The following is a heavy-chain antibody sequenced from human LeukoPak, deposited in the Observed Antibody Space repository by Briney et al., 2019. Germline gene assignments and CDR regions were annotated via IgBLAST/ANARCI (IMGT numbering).Heavy chain of an antibody. CDR3: ATAKQWLGNFDY. CDR1: GYTLTELS. J-gene: IGHJ4*02. CDR2: FDPEDGET. V-gene: IGHV1-24*01. Sequence: GASVKVSCKVSGYTLTELSMHWVRQAPGKGLEWMGGFDPEDGETIYAQKFQGRVTMTEDTSTDTAYMELSSLRSGDTAVYYCATAKQWLGNFDYWGQGTLVTVSS. D-gene: IGHD6-19*01.